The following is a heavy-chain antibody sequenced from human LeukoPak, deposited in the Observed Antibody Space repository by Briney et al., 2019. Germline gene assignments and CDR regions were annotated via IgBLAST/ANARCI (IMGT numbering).Heavy chain of an antibody. CDR2: IIPIFGTA. CDR1: GGTFSSYA. CDR3: ARESSGYYYFDY. V-gene: IGHV1-69*06. J-gene: IGHJ4*02. Sequence: SVTVSCKASGGTFSSYAISWVRQAPGQGLEWMGGIIPIFGTANYAQKFQGRVTITADKSTSTAYMELSSLRSEDTAVYYCARESSGYYYFDYWGQGTLVTVSS. D-gene: IGHD3-22*01.